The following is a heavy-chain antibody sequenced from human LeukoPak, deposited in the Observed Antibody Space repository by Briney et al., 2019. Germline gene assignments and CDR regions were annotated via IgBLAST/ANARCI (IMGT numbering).Heavy chain of an antibody. CDR3: ASGGYSYGGREYYFDY. Sequence: GGSLRLSCAASGFTFSSYAMHWVRQAPGKGLEWVAVISYDGSNKYYADSVKGRFTISRDNSKNTLYLQMNSLRAEDTAVYYCASGGYSYGGREYYFDYWGQGTLVTVSS. CDR1: GFTFSSYA. CDR2: ISYDGSNK. V-gene: IGHV3-30*04. D-gene: IGHD5-18*01. J-gene: IGHJ4*02.